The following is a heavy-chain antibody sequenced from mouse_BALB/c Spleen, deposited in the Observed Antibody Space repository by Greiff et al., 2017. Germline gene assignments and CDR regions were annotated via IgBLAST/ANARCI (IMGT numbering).Heavy chain of an antibody. Sequence: EVKLMESGGGLVQPGGSMKLSCVASGFTFSNYWMNWVRQSPEKGLEWVAEIRLKSNNYATHYAESVKGRFTISRDDSKSSVYLQMNNLRAEDTGIYYCTRRRDWYFDVWGAGTTVTVSS. CDR1: GFTFSNYW. J-gene: IGHJ1*01. V-gene: IGHV6-6*02. CDR3: TRRRDWYFDV. CDR2: IRLKSNNYAT.